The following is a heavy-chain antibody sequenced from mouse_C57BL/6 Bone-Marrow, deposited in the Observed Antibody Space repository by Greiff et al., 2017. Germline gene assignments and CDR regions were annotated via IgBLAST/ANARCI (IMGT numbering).Heavy chain of an antibody. J-gene: IGHJ4*01. CDR3: ARGGPCAMDY. V-gene: IGHV3-6*01. CDR1: GYSITSGYY. Sequence: EVQLVESGPGLVKPSQSLSLTCSVTGYSITSGYYWNWIRQFPGNKLEWMGYISYDGSNNYNPSLKNRSSITREPSKNQFFLQWNYVTTEDTATLYCARGGPCAMDYWGQGTSVTVSS. CDR2: ISYDGSN.